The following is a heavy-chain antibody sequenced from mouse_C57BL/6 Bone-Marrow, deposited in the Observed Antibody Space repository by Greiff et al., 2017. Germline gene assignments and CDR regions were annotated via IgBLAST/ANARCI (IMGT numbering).Heavy chain of an antibody. J-gene: IGHJ1*03. CDR3: ARHEEDDGYYVHFDV. V-gene: IGHV1-62-2*01. CDR1: GYTFTEYT. Sequence: QVQLQQSGAELVKPGASVKLSCKASGYTFTEYTIHWVKQRPGQGLEWIGWFYPGSGSMNYNEKFKDKATLTADKSSSTVYMELSRLTSEDSAVYFGARHEEDDGYYVHFDVWGTGTTVTVSS. CDR2: FYPGSGSM. D-gene: IGHD2-3*01.